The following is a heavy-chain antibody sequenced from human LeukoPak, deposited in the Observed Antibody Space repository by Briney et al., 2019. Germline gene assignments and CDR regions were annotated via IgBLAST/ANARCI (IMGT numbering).Heavy chain of an antibody. D-gene: IGHD3-10*02. V-gene: IGHV3-74*01. CDR1: GFTFSSSA. CDR2: ITSDGRTT. Sequence: GGSLRLTCAASGFTFSSSAMNWVRQAPGKGLEWVSRITSDGRTTIYADSVKGRFSISRDNAKNTLYLQMNSLRAEDTAVYYCARDRYYVPDYWGQGTLVTVSS. CDR3: ARDRYYVPDY. J-gene: IGHJ4*02.